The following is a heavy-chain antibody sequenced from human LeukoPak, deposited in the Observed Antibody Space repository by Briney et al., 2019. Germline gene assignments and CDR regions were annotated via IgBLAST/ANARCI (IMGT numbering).Heavy chain of an antibody. CDR1: GGSISSSSYY. V-gene: IGHV4-39*01. CDR3: ARSSSSQYYYYYYMDV. CDR2: IYYSGST. D-gene: IGHD6-13*01. J-gene: IGHJ6*03. Sequence: SETLSLTCTVSGGSISSSSYYWGWIRQPPGKGLEWIGSIYYSGSTYYNPSLKSRVTISVDTSKNQFSLKLSSVTAADTAVYYCARSSSSQYYYYYYMDVWGKGTTVTISS.